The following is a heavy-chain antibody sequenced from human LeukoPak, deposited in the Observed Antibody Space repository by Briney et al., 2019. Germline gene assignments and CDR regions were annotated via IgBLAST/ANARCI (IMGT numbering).Heavy chain of an antibody. J-gene: IGHJ1*01. CDR3: ARDGVGYYDSSGYYYFQH. Sequence: ASVKVSCKASGYTFTAYYMHWVRQAPGQGLEWMGWIDPNSGATDSAQKFQGRVTVTRDTSINTVYMELSRLTSDDTAVYYCARDGVGYYDSSGYYYFQHWGQGTLITVSS. V-gene: IGHV1-2*02. CDR1: GYTFTAYY. CDR2: IDPNSGAT. D-gene: IGHD3-22*01.